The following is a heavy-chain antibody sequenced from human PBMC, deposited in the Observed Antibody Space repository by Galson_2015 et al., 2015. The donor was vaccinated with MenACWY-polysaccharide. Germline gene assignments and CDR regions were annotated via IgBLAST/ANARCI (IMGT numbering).Heavy chain of an antibody. CDR3: ASDPITMVRGVIIHSDWFDP. CDR2: IIPIFGTA. J-gene: IGHJ5*02. Sequence: SVKVSCKASGGTFSSYAISWVRQAPGQGLEWMGGIIPIFGTANYAQKFQGRVTITADESTSTAYMELSSLRSEDTAVYYCASDPITMVRGVIIHSDWFDPWGQGTLVTVSS. D-gene: IGHD3-10*01. CDR1: GGTFSSYA. V-gene: IGHV1-69*13.